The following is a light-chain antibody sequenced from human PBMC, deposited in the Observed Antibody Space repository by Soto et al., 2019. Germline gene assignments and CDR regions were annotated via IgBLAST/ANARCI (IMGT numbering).Light chain of an antibody. J-gene: IGLJ2*01. CDR3: SSSTNINVI. Sequence: QSMLTQPASVSGSPGQSITISCTGTSSDVGSYNYVSWYQHHPGKAPKLIIYDVGNRPSGISNRFSGSKSGNTASLTISGLQAEDEAEYYCSSSTNINVIFGGGTKLTVL. CDR1: SSDVGSYNY. CDR2: DVG. V-gene: IGLV2-14*01.